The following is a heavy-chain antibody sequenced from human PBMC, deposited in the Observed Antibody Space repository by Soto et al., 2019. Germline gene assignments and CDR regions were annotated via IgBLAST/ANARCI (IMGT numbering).Heavy chain of an antibody. J-gene: IGHJ5*02. CDR3: ARDYGDYLGSFDP. CDR1: GGSISSYY. Sequence: SETLSLTCTVSGGSISSYYWSWIRQPPGKGLEWIGYIYYSGSTNYNPSLKSRVTISVDTSKNQFSLKLSSVTAADTAVYYSARDYGDYLGSFDPWGKGTLVTVST. V-gene: IGHV4-59*12. D-gene: IGHD4-17*01. CDR2: IYYSGST.